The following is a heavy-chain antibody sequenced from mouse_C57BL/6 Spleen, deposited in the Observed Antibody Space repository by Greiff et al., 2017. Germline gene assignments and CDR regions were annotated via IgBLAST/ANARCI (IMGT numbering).Heavy chain of an antibody. J-gene: IGHJ4*01. CDR3: ARWGYSNYEGVDY. CDR2: IDPSDGTT. V-gene: IGHV1-69*01. D-gene: IGHD2-5*01. Sequence: VQLQQPGAELVMPGASVKLSCKASGYTFTSYWMHWVKQRPGQGLEWIGEIDPSDGTTNYNQKFKGKSTLTVDKSSSTAYMQLSSLTSEDSAVYYCARWGYSNYEGVDYWGQGTSVTVSS. CDR1: GYTFTSYW.